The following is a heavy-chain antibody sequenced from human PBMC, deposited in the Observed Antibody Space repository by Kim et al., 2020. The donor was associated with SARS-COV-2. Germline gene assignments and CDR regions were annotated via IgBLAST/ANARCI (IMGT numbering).Heavy chain of an antibody. J-gene: IGHJ3*02. CDR1: GFTFSNAW. V-gene: IGHV3-15*01. Sequence: GGSLRLSCAASGFTFSNAWMNWVRQAPGKGLEWVGRIKSKTDGGTTDYAAPVKGRFTISRDDSKNTLYLQMNSLKTEDTAVYYCTTAGDYYDYVWGSYRYDDAFDIWGQGTMVTVSS. CDR2: IKSKTDGGTT. D-gene: IGHD3-16*02. CDR3: TTAGDYYDYVWGSYRYDDAFDI.